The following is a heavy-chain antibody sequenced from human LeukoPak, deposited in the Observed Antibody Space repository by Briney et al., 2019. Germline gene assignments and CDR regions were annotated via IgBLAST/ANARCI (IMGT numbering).Heavy chain of an antibody. J-gene: IGHJ4*02. Sequence: GESLKISCKGSGYSFTSYWIGWVRQMPGKGLEWMGIIYPGDPDTRYSPSFQGQVTISADKSISTAYLQWSSLKASDTAMYYCARGGYYDSSGYYKYYFDYWGQGTLVTVSS. CDR3: ARGGYYDSSGYYKYYFDY. CDR2: IYPGDPDT. CDR1: GYSFTSYW. V-gene: IGHV5-51*01. D-gene: IGHD3-22*01.